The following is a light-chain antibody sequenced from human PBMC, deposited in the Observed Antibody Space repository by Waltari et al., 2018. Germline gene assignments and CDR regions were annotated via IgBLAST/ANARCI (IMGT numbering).Light chain of an antibody. CDR3: CTLAGYGIYF. J-gene: IGLJ1*01. CDR1: KDHIWNAHL. Sequence: QSALTQPASVSGSPGQSIPISCNGTKDHIWNAHLVYCYQRHPGKAPKLILYELTTRPSGVSGRCAGSKSGNTASRTISGLQAEDEGDFYCCTLAGYGIYFFGTETVVTVL. V-gene: IGLV2-23*02. CDR2: ELT.